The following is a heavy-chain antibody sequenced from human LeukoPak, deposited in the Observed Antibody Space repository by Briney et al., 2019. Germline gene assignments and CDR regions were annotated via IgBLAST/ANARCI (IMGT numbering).Heavy chain of an antibody. CDR2: ISGSGGST. CDR1: GFAFSSYA. Sequence: PGGSLRLSCAASGFAFSSYAMSWVREAPGKGLEWVSAISGSGGSTYYADSVKGRFTISRDNSKNPLYLQMNSLRAEDTAVYHCAKQPAPYYYDTFNGFDYWGQGTLVTVSS. CDR3: AKQPAPYYYDTFNGFDY. D-gene: IGHD3-22*01. J-gene: IGHJ4*02. V-gene: IGHV3-23*01.